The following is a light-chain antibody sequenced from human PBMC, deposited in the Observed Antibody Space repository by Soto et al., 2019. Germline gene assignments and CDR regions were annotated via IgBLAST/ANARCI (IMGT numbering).Light chain of an antibody. J-gene: IGKJ2*01. CDR2: TSS. V-gene: IGKV1-5*03. Sequence: DVQMTQSPSTLSASVRHRVTITCRASQSSDSWLAWYQQKPGKAPKLLIYTSSCLEGGVPSRFSGSGSGTEPTRAVSSRHPDDFTTHDGQQYHYFSYTCGQGTNLEIK. CDR1: QSSDSW. CDR3: QQYHYFSYT.